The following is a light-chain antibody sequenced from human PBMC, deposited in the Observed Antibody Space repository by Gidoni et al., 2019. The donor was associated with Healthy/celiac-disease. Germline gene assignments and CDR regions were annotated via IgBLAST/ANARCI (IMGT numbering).Light chain of an antibody. CDR3: QQYGSSPRT. CDR1: LSVSSSD. Sequence: EIVLTQSPGTLSLSPGERATLSCRASLSVSSSDLAWYKKKPGQAPRLLIYGASSRATGIPDRFSGSGSGTDFTLTISRLEPEDFAVYSCQQYGSSPRTFGQGTKLEIK. CDR2: GAS. J-gene: IGKJ2*01. V-gene: IGKV3-20*01.